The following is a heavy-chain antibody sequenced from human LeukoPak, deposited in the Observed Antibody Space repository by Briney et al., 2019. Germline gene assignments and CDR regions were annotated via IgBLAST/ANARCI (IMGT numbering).Heavy chain of an antibody. CDR2: VYKSGTT. CDR1: GGSISSYY. J-gene: IGHJ4*02. D-gene: IGHD6-13*01. Sequence: SETLSLACSVSGGSISSYYWSWIRQPAGKRLEWIGRVYKSGTTNYNPSLRSRVTISVDKAKNQFFLKLTSVTAADTAVYFCARAKAAGSYDFWGQGTLVTVSS. V-gene: IGHV4-4*07. CDR3: ARAKAAGSYDF.